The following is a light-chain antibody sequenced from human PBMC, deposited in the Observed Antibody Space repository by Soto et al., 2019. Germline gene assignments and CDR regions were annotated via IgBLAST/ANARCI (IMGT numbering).Light chain of an antibody. CDR2: DAS. Sequence: DIQMTQSPATLSASVGDRVTITCRASQSVRSWLAWYQQKPGKAPKLLMYDASTLEGGVPSRFSGSGSGTEFTLTISGLQPDDVATYYCQQYDSDVVSFGGGTKVE. CDR3: QQYDSDVVS. J-gene: IGKJ4*01. CDR1: QSVRSW. V-gene: IGKV1-5*01.